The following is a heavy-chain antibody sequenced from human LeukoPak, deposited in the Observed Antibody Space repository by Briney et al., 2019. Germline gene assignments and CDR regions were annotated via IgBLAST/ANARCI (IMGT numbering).Heavy chain of an antibody. CDR1: GGSISRSSYY. Sequence: SETLSLTCTVSGGSISRSSYYWGWIRQPPGKGLEWIGSVYSSGNTYYNPSLKSRVTISVDTSKNQSSLKLRSVTAADTAVYYCASYIEGYTFDYWGQGTLVTVSS. J-gene: IGHJ4*02. V-gene: IGHV4-39*01. D-gene: IGHD5-24*01. CDR3: ASYIEGYTFDY. CDR2: VYSSGNT.